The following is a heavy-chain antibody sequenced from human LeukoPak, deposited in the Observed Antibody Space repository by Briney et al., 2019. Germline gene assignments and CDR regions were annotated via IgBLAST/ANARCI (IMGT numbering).Heavy chain of an antibody. CDR2: IRYDGSNK. Sequence: GGSLRLSCAASGFTFSSYGMHWVRQAPGKGLEWVAFIRYDGSNKYYADSVKGRFTISRDNSKNTLYLQMNSLRAEDTAVYYCAKGRPCYDFWSGSPPLYMDVWGKGTTVTVSS. CDR3: AKGRPCYDFWSGSPPLYMDV. D-gene: IGHD3-3*01. V-gene: IGHV3-30*02. J-gene: IGHJ6*03. CDR1: GFTFSSYG.